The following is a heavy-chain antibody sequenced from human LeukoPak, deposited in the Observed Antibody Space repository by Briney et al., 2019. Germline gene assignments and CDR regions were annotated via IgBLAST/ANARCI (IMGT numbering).Heavy chain of an antibody. V-gene: IGHV1-18*01. Sequence: ASVKVSCKASGYTFTSYGISWVRQAPGQGLEWMGWISAYNGNTNYAQKLQGRVTMTTDTSTSTAYMELSSLRFEDTAVYYCARVVDDSRSDYFDYWGQGTLVTVSS. J-gene: IGHJ4*02. CDR1: GYTFTSYG. D-gene: IGHD3-22*01. CDR3: ARVVDDSRSDYFDY. CDR2: ISAYNGNT.